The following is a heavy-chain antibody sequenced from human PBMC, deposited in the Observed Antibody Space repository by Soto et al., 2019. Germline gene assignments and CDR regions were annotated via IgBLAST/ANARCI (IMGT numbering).Heavy chain of an antibody. D-gene: IGHD3-3*01. V-gene: IGHV3-15*07. CDR1: GFTFSNAW. CDR3: TTEYYDFWSGYYVHGMDV. Sequence: PGGSLRLSCAASGFTFSNAWMNWVRQAPGKGLEWVGRIKSKTDGGTTDYAAPVKGRFTISRDDSKNTLYLQMNSLKTEDTAVYYCTTEYYDFWSGYYVHGMDVWGQGTTVTVS. J-gene: IGHJ6*02. CDR2: IKSKTDGGTT.